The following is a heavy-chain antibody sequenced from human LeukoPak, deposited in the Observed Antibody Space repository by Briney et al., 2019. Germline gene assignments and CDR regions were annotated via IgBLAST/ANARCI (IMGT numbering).Heavy chain of an antibody. Sequence: PSETLSLTCTVSGGSISSYYWSWIRQPPGKGLEWIGYIYYSGSTNYNPSLKSRVTISVDTSKNQFSLKLSSVTAADTAVYYCARVYRYSQPINRFDPWGQGTLVTVSS. V-gene: IGHV4-59*01. D-gene: IGHD2-21*01. CDR1: GGSISSYY. CDR3: ARVYRYSQPINRFDP. CDR2: IYYSGST. J-gene: IGHJ5*02.